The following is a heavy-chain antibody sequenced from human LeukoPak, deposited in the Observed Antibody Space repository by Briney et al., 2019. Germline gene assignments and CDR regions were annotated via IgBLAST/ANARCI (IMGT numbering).Heavy chain of an antibody. Sequence: SETLSLTCTVSGYSISSGYYWGWIRQPPGKGLEWIGSIYHSGRTFYNPSLKSRVTISVDTSKKQFSLKLTSVTAADTAVYYCARHRTIYYDNSGYWVWGQGTLVTVSS. CDR3: ARHRTIYYDNSGYWV. D-gene: IGHD3-22*01. CDR1: GYSISSGYY. J-gene: IGHJ4*02. V-gene: IGHV4-38-2*02. CDR2: IYHSGRT.